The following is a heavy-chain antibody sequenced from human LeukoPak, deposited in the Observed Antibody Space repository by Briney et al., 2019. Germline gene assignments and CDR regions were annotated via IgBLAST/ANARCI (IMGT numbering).Heavy chain of an antibody. CDR3: ARDSNYGGNSFWFDP. V-gene: IGHV4-39*02. Sequence: SETLSLTCTVSGGSITSTSYYWGWIRQPPGKGLEWIGSISYSGGTYYNPSLKSRVTISVDTSKNQFSLTVSAVTAADTAVYYCARDSNYGGNSFWFDPWGQGTLVTVSS. CDR2: ISYSGGT. CDR1: GGSITSTSYY. D-gene: IGHD4-23*01. J-gene: IGHJ5*02.